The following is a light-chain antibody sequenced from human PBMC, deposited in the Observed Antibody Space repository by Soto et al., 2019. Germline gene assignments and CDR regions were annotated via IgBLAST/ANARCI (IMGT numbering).Light chain of an antibody. J-gene: IGLJ3*02. Sequence: QSVLTQPPSAYGTPGQRVTISCSGSSSNIGSNYVYWYQQLPGTAPKLLIYRNNQRPSGVPDRFSGSKSGTSASLAISGLRSEDEDDYYCAAWDDSLSGWVFGGGTKVTVL. CDR1: SSNIGSNY. CDR3: AAWDDSLSGWV. V-gene: IGLV1-47*01. CDR2: RNN.